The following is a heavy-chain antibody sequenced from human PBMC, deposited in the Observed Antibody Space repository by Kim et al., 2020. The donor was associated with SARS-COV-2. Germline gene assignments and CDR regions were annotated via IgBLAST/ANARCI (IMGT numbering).Heavy chain of an antibody. CDR2: ISGSGGNT. V-gene: IGHV3-23*01. CDR3: AIGGGTMVRGATINWFDS. CDR1: GITFSSHA. D-gene: IGHD3-10*01. Sequence: GGSLRLSCVASGITFSSHAMSWVRQAPGKGLEWVSVISGSGGNTYYADSVKGRFTISRDNSKNTLYLQMNSLRVEDTAVYYCAIGGGTMVRGATINWFDSWGQGTLVTVSS. J-gene: IGHJ5*01.